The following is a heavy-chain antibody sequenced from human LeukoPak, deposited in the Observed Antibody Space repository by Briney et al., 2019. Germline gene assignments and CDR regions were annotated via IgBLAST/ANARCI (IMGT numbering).Heavy chain of an antibody. V-gene: IGHV4-38-2*02. J-gene: IGHJ4*02. Sequence: SETLSLTCTVSGYSISSGYYWGWIRQPPGKGLEWIGSIYHSGSTYYNPSLKSRVAISVHTSKNQFSLKLSSVTAADTAVYYCARRSGRFLEWLLSYYFDYWGQGTLVTVSS. CDR3: ARRSGRFLEWLLSYYFDY. D-gene: IGHD3-3*01. CDR1: GYSISSGYY. CDR2: IYHSGST.